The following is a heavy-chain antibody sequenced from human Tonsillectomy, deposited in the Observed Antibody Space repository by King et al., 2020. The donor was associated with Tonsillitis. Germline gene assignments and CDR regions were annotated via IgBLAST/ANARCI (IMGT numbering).Heavy chain of an antibody. D-gene: IGHD4/OR15-4a*01. CDR3: TRGRSRDGAFDRYDFDS. J-gene: IGHJ4*02. Sequence: HVQLQQWGAGLLKPSQTLSLTCAVYGGSFTDYYWTWIRQPPGKGLEWIGGIYHSGDTYYNPSLKGRVTMSVDSSKSQFSLELTFVTAADTAVYYCTRGRSRDGAFDRYDFDSWGQGTLVTVSS. CDR1: GGSFTDYY. V-gene: IGHV4-34*01. CDR2: IYHSGDT.